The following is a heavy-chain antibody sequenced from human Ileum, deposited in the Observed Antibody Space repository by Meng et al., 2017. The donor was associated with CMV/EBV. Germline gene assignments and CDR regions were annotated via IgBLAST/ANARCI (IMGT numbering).Heavy chain of an antibody. D-gene: IGHD3-16*01. Sequence: SGFSFSNYAMHWVRQAPGKGLEWVAIISSDGNVKYYGDSVQGRFTISRDNSKDTLFLEMTSLRPEDTALFFCARIPVPHAWGRAFDMWGQGTMVTVSS. V-gene: IGHV3-30*01. CDR1: GFSFSNYA. CDR2: ISSDGNVK. J-gene: IGHJ3*02. CDR3: ARIPVPHAWGRAFDM.